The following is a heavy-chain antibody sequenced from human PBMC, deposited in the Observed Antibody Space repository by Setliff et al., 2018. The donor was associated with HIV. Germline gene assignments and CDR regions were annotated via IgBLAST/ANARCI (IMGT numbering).Heavy chain of an antibody. CDR2: ISWNSGSI. CDR3: AKTIAALDY. Sequence: PGGSLRLSCAASGFTFDDYAMHWVRQAPGKGLEWVSGISWNSGSIGYADSVKGRFTISRDNSRDTLYLQMNSLRVEDTAVYFCAKTIAALDYWGQGTLVTVSS. CDR1: GFTFDDYA. D-gene: IGHD6-13*01. J-gene: IGHJ4*02. V-gene: IGHV3-9*01.